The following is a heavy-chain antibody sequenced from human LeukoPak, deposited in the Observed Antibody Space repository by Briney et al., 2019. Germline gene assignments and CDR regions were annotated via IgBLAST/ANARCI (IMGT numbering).Heavy chain of an antibody. J-gene: IGHJ4*02. CDR3: ARVRRYFDWLPHVYYFDY. V-gene: IGHV4-34*01. CDR1: GFTFSSYS. D-gene: IGHD3-9*01. CDR2: INHSGST. Sequence: GSLRLSCAASGFTFSSYSMNWVRQPPGKGLEWIGEINHSGSTNYNPSLKSRVTISVDTSKNQFSLKLSSVTAADTAVYYCARVRRYFDWLPHVYYFDYWGQGTLVTVSS.